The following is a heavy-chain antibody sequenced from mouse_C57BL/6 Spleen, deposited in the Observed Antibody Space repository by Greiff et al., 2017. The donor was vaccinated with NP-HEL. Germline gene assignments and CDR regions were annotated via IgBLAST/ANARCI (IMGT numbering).Heavy chain of an antibody. Sequence: VMLVESGPELVRPGVSVKISCKGSGYTFTDYAMHWVKQSHAKSLEWIGVISTYYGDASYNQKFKDKATMTVDKSSSTAYMELARLTSEDSAVYYCAIPYGYDVWFAYWGQGTLVTVSA. CDR1: GYTFTDYA. CDR2: ISTYYGDA. CDR3: AIPYGYDVWFAY. D-gene: IGHD2-2*01. J-gene: IGHJ3*01. V-gene: IGHV1-67*01.